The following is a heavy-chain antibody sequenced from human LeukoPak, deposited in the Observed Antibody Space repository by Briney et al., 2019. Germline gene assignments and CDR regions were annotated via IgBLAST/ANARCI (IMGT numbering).Heavy chain of an antibody. J-gene: IGHJ5*02. V-gene: IGHV1-69*06. CDR3: ARPEPYYDFGFDP. CDR2: IIPIFGTA. CDR1: GYTFTGYY. D-gene: IGHD3-3*01. Sequence: ASVKVSCKASGYTFTGYYMHWVRQAPGQGLEWMGGIIPIFGTANYAQKFQGRVTITADKSTSTAYMELSSLRSEDTAVYYCARPEPYYDFGFDPWGQGTLVTVSS.